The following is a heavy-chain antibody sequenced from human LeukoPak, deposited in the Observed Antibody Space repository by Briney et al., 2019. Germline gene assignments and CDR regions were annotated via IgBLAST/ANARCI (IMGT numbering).Heavy chain of an antibody. D-gene: IGHD6-25*01. CDR3: ARRAVYYYYGMDV. V-gene: IGHV1-2*02. Sequence: VASVKVSCKASGYTFTGYYMHWVRQAPGQGLEWMGWINPNSGGTNYAQKFQGRVTMTRDTSISTAYMELSSLKSDDTALYYCARRAVYYYYGMDVWGQGTTVTVSS. CDR1: GYTFTGYY. CDR2: INPNSGGT. J-gene: IGHJ6*02.